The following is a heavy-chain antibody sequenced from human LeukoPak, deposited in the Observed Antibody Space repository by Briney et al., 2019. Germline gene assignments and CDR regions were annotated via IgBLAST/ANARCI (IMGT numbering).Heavy chain of an antibody. D-gene: IGHD6-19*01. V-gene: IGHV1-2*02. J-gene: IGHJ6*03. CDR3: ARSEQFPYYMDV. Sequence: ASVKVSCKASGYTFTGYYMHWVRQAPGQGLEWMGWLNPNSGGTNYAQKFQGRVTMTRDTSISTAYMELSRLRSDDTAVYYCARSEQFPYYMDVWGKGTTVTVSS. CDR1: GYTFTGYY. CDR2: LNPNSGGT.